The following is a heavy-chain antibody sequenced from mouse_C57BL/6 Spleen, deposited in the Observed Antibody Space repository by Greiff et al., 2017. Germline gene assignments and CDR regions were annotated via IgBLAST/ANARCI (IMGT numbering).Heavy chain of an antibody. CDR2: ISSGSSTI. Sequence: EVHLVESGGGLVKPGGSLKLSCAASGFTFSDYGMHWVRQAPEKGLEWVAYISSGSSTIYYADTVKGRFTISRDNAKNTLFLQMTSLRSEDTAMYYCARQDDYDRADWGQGTLVTVSA. V-gene: IGHV5-17*01. CDR1: GFTFSDYG. D-gene: IGHD2-4*01. CDR3: ARQDDYDRAD. J-gene: IGHJ3*01.